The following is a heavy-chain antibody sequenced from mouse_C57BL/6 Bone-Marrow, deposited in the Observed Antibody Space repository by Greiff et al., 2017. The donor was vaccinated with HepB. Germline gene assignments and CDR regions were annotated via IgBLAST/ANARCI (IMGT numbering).Heavy chain of an antibody. Sequence: VQLQQSGPGLVKPSQSLSLTCSVTGYSITSGYYWNWIRQFPGNKLEWMGYISYDGSNNYNPSLKNRISITRDTSKNQFFLKLNSVTTEDTATYYCARDGGYDYWGQGTTLTVSS. CDR3: ARDGGYDY. CDR1: GYSITSGYY. V-gene: IGHV3-6*01. CDR2: ISYDGSN. D-gene: IGHD2-2*01. J-gene: IGHJ2*01.